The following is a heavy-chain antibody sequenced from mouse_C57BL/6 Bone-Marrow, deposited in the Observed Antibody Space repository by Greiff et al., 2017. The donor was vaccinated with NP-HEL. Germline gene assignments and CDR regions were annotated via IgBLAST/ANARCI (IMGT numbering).Heavy chain of an antibody. CDR3: ARSRTTVAFDY. CDR1: GYTFTSYW. Sequence: VQLQQPGAELVRPGSSVKLSCKASGYTFTSYWMHWVKQRPIQGLEWIGNIDPSDSETHYNQKFKDKATLTVDKSSSTAYMQLSSLTSEDSAVYYCARSRTTVAFDYWGQGTTLTVSS. J-gene: IGHJ2*01. CDR2: IDPSDSET. V-gene: IGHV1-52*01. D-gene: IGHD1-1*01.